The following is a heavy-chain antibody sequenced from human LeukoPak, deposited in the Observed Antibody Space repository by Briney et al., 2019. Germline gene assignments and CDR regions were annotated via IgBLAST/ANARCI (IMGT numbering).Heavy chain of an antibody. V-gene: IGHV5-51*01. J-gene: IGHJ4*01. CDR3: ARQVDPRFGY. CDR1: GYSFNSYC. Sequence: GEALKISCKGSGYSFNSYCIGWVRQMPGKGLEWIRIIYPGDSDTRYSTPFQGQVTISPDKSISTAYLLWSSLKAGDTSMYYCARQVDPRFGYLGQGTQVTVSS. CDR2: IYPGDSDT.